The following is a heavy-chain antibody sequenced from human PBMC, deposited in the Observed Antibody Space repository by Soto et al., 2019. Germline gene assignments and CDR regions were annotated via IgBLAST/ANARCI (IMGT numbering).Heavy chain of an antibody. Sequence: QVQLQESGPGLVKPSQTLSLTCTVSGGSISSGGYYWSWIRQHPGKGLEWIGYIYYSGSTYYNPSPKSTITRSVDTSKNQFSLKLSSVPAADTAVYYCARWLGGAGLGYWGQGTLVTVSS. J-gene: IGHJ4*02. V-gene: IGHV4-31*01. CDR2: IYYSGST. CDR1: GGSISSGGYY. D-gene: IGHD3-16*01. CDR3: ARWLGGAGLGY.